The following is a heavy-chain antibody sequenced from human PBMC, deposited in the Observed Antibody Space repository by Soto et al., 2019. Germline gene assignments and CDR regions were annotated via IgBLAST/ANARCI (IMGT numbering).Heavy chain of an antibody. CDR1: GFTFSNSA. D-gene: IGHD5-12*01. CDR2: ISATGDIT. Sequence: GGSLRLSCAASGFTFSNSAMKWVRQAPGKGLEWVSAISATGDITYYADSVKGRFTISRDNSKNTLYLQMNSLRAEDAAAYYCAKRGAYDSGHMDVWGKGTTVTVSS. J-gene: IGHJ6*03. V-gene: IGHV3-23*01. CDR3: AKRGAYDSGHMDV.